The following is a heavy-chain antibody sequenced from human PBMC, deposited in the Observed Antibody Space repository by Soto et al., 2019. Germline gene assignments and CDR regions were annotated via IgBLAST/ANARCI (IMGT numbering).Heavy chain of an antibody. D-gene: IGHD3-22*01. Sequence: SGPTLVKRTQPLTLTCTFSGFSLSPRGMCVSWIRQPPGKALEWLALIDWDDDKYYSTSLKTRLTISKDTSKNQVVLTMTNMDPVDTATYYCAREYYYDTSGYRVDNWGQGTLVTVSS. J-gene: IGHJ4*02. V-gene: IGHV2-70*01. CDR2: IDWDDDK. CDR1: GFSLSPRGMC. CDR3: AREYYYDTSGYRVDN.